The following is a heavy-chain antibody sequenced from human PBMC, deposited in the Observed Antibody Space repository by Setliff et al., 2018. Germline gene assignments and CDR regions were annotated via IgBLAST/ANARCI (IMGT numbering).Heavy chain of an antibody. CDR1: GFTFDTYT. CDR3: ARDVVRTFPA. CDR2: ITGTSRHI. D-gene: IGHD3-16*01. Sequence: GGSLRLSCAASGFTFDTYTMAWVRQAPGRGLEWVSAITGTSRHIYYADSLKGRFTISRDNTRNLVYLQMSSLTAEDTAVYYCARDVVRTFPAWGQGTLVTVSS. V-gene: IGHV3-21*06. J-gene: IGHJ4*02.